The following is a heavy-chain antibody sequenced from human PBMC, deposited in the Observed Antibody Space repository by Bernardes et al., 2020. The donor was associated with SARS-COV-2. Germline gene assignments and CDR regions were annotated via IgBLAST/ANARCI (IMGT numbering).Heavy chain of an antibody. CDR2: INSNGASI. CDR1: GFIFSSYA. Sequence: GGSLRLSCSASGFIFSSYAMHWIRQAPGKGLEYVSAINSNGASIYYADSVKGRFTISRDNSNDTLHLQMTSLRAEDTAVYYCVTRNCSTTSCLFDYWAREPWSPSPQ. CDR3: VTRNCSTTSCLFDY. J-gene: IGHJ4*02. D-gene: IGHD2-2*01. V-gene: IGHV3-64D*08.